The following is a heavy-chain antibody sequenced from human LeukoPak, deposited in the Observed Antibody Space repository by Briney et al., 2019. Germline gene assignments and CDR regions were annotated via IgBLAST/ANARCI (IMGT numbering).Heavy chain of an antibody. D-gene: IGHD6-13*01. V-gene: IGHV3-74*01. J-gene: IGHJ4*02. CDR2: INSDGSST. CDR3: ARDPGEDSRGY. CDR1: EFTFSSYW. Sequence: GGSLTLSCAASEFTFSSYWMHWVRQAPGKGLVWVSRINSDGSSTGYADSVKGRFTISRDNTKNTLYLQMNSLRAEDTALYYCARDPGEDSRGYWGQGTLVTVSS.